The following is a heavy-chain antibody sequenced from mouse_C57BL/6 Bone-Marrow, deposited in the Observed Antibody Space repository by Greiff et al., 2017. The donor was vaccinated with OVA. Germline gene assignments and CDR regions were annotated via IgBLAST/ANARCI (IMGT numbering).Heavy chain of an antibody. CDR1: GFTFSSYA. D-gene: IGHD2-2*01. V-gene: IGHV5-4*01. CDR3: ARDGYYVDY. J-gene: IGHJ2*01. Sequence: VQLKESGGGLVKPGGSLKLSCAASGFTFSSYAMSWVRQTPEKRLEWVATISDGGSYTYYPDNVKGRFTISRDNAKNNLYLQMSHLKSEDTAMYYCARDGYYVDYWGQGTTLTVSS. CDR2: ISDGGSYT.